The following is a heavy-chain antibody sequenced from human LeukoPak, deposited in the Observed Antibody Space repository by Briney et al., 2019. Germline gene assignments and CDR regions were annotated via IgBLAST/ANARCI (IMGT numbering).Heavy chain of an antibody. CDR3: AKDWFHIAPNPYYFDY. D-gene: IGHD3-10*01. CDR1: GFTFSSYG. J-gene: IGHJ4*02. V-gene: IGHV3-30*02. Sequence: GGSLRLSCAASGFTFSSYGMHWVRQAPGKGLEWVAFIRYDGSNKYYADSVKGRFTISRDNSKNTLYLQMNSLRAEDTAVYYCAKDWFHIAPNPYYFDYQGQGTLVTVSS. CDR2: IRYDGSNK.